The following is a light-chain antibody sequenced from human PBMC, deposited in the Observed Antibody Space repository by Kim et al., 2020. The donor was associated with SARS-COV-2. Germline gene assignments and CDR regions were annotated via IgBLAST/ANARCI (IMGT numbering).Light chain of an antibody. CDR1: NIGSKS. CDR3: QVWDSSSDHHV. J-gene: IGLJ1*01. V-gene: IGLV3-21*04. Sequence: APGKTARISCEGNNIGSKSVHWYQQKPGQAPVLVIYYDSDRPSGIPERFSGSNSGNTATLTISRVEAGDEADYYCQVWDSSSDHHVFGTGTKVTVL. CDR2: YDS.